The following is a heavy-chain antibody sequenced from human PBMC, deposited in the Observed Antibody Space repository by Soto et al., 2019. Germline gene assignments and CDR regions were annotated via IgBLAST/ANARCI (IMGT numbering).Heavy chain of an antibody. D-gene: IGHD2-15*01. J-gene: IGHJ6*03. V-gene: IGHV3-30*18. Sequence: GGSLRLSGSPSRFSFTSYGMNWGRQAPGRGLESESIKSYDGSNKYYADTLKGRFTITRDNSKNTLYLDRSSRRDEDTAVYYCAKIRNYCASATCTPYCYPLPSRGRGCRVTVSS. CDR1: RFSFTSYG. CDR2: KSYDGSNK. CDR3: AKIRNYCASATCTPYCYPLPS.